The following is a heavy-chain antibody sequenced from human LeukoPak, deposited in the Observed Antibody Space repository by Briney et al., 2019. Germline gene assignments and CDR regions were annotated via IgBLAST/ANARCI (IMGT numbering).Heavy chain of an antibody. V-gene: IGHV1-46*01. Sequence: ASVKVSCKASGYTFTSYYMHWVRQAPGQGLEWMGIINPSGGSTSYAQKFQGRVTITADGSTSTAYMELSSLRSEDTAVYYCATRGGKYSSTFDYWGQGTLVTVSS. CDR3: ATRGGKYSSTFDY. J-gene: IGHJ4*02. CDR1: GYTFTSYY. CDR2: INPSGGST. D-gene: IGHD6-13*01.